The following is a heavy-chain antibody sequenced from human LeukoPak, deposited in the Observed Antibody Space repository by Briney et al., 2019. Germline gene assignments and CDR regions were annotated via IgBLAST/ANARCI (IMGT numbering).Heavy chain of an antibody. CDR1: GFTFSKYW. J-gene: IGHJ4*02. V-gene: IGHV3-74*01. D-gene: IGHD5-24*01. CDR3: IRDLQGRDDY. Sequence: GGSLRLSCAASGFTFSKYWMHWVRQTPGKGLVWVSRVNEDGRTTTYADSVKGRFTISRDNAKNTLYLQMNSLSADDTALYFCIRDLQGRDDYWGQGTLVTVSS. CDR2: VNEDGRTT.